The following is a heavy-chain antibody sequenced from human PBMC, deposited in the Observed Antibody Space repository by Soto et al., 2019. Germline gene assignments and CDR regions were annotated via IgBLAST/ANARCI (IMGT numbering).Heavy chain of an antibody. CDR1: GFTFSGYG. CDR2: ISNDALNK. V-gene: IGHV3-30*03. J-gene: IGHJ6*02. Sequence: QVQLVESGGGVVQPGRSLRLSCAASGFTFSGYGMHWVRQAPGKGLEWVAVISNDALNKYYADSVKGRFAISRDDSRNTLSLQMNSLRAEDTAVYYCARPRRDYYYCSGMDVWGQGTTVTVSS. CDR3: ARPRRDYYYCSGMDV.